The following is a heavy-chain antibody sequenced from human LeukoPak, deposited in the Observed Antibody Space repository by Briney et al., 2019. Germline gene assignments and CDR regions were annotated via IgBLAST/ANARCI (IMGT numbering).Heavy chain of an antibody. V-gene: IGHV1-2*02. CDR1: GYTFTDHY. J-gene: IGHJ4*02. CDR2: INPKSGGS. Sequence: ASVKVSFKASGYTFTDHYIAWVRQAPGQGLEWMGWINPKSGGSNYAQMFQGRVTIPRDTSISTAYMELSGLRSDDTAVYYRARDRSATYWGQGTLVTVFS. CDR3: ARDRSATY.